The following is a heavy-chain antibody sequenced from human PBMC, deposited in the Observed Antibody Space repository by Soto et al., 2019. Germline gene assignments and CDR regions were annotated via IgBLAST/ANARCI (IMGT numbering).Heavy chain of an antibody. Sequence: EVQLVESGGGLVQPGESLRLSCAASGLTVSTNPMSWVRQAPGKGLEWVSVIYTGGGTHYADFVKGRFTISRDNSKNTVNLQINSLRPEDTAVYYCARDGSGHWGQGTLVTVSS. CDR1: GLTVSTNP. CDR3: ARDGSGH. V-gene: IGHV3-66*01. J-gene: IGHJ4*02. CDR2: IYTGGGT.